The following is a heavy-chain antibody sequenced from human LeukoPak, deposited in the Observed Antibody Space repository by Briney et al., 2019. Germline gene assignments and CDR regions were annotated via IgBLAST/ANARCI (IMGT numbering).Heavy chain of an antibody. CDR2: ISWNSGSI. V-gene: IGHV3-9*03. CDR1: GFTFNNYW. CDR3: ATSSSWYGGGFDY. D-gene: IGHD6-13*01. J-gene: IGHJ4*02. Sequence: GGSLRLSCAASGFTFNNYWMTWVRQAPGKGLEWVSGISWNSGSIGYADSVKGRFTISRDNAKNSLYLQMNSLRAEDMALYYCATSSSWYGGGFDYWGQGTLVTVSS.